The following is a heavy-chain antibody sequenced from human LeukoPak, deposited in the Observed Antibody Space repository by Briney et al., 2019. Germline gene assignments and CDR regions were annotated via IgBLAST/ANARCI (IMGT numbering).Heavy chain of an antibody. J-gene: IGHJ4*02. CDR2: IYPDDSDT. CDR1: GFTFTNNW. Sequence: GESLKISCKGSGFTFTNNWCGWVRQMPGKGLEWMGIIYPDDSDTRYSPSFQGQVTISADKSISTAYLQWSSLKASDTAIYYCARGGEYHYGSSEYWGQGTLVTVSS. CDR3: ARGGEYHYGSSEY. V-gene: IGHV5-51*01. D-gene: IGHD2/OR15-2a*01.